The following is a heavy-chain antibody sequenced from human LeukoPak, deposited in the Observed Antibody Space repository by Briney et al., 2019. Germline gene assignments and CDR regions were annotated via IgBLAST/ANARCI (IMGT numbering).Heavy chain of an antibody. CDR3: AKGRSPFDY. CDR2: SGSGGST. Sequence: GGSLRLSCAASGFTFSSYAMSWVRQAPGKGLEWVSGSGSGGSTYYADSVKGRFTISRDNSKNTLYLQMNSLRAEDTAVYYCAKGRSPFDYWGQGTLVTVSS. CDR1: GFTFSSYA. V-gene: IGHV3-23*01. J-gene: IGHJ4*02.